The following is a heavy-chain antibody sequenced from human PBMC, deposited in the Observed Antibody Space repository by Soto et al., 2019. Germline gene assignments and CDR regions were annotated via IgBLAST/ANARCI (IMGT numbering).Heavy chain of an antibody. V-gene: IGHV4-59*01. Sequence: SETLSLTCTVSGASISSSYWSWIRQSPGKRLEWIGYVYYSGITKYNPSLKSRVTISVETSKNQFSLKLSSVTAADTAVYYCARGYYDSNGQSNTFDIWGQGPMITFS. CDR2: VYYSGIT. CDR1: GASISSSY. D-gene: IGHD3-22*01. CDR3: ARGYYDSNGQSNTFDI. J-gene: IGHJ3*02.